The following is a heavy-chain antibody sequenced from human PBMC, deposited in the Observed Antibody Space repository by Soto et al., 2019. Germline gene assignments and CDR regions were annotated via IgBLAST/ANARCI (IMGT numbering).Heavy chain of an antibody. J-gene: IGHJ4*02. CDR1: GGSFSGFY. V-gene: IGHV4-34*01. Sequence: SETLSLTCAVYGGSFSGFYWSWIRQPPGKGLEWIGEINHSGSTNYNPSLKSRVTISVDTSKNQFSLKLSSVTATDTAVYYCARARGVDDFWSGSPNSYYFDYWGQGTLVTVSS. CDR3: ARARGVDDFWSGSPNSYYFDY. D-gene: IGHD3-3*01. CDR2: INHSGST.